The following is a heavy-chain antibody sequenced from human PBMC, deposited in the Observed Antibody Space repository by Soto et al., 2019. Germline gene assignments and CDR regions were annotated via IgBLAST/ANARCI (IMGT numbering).Heavy chain of an antibody. CDR1: GGSISSYY. CDR3: VKHSSSWHYFDY. CDR2: IYYSEST. Sequence: PSETLSLTCTVSGGSISSYYWSWIRQPPGKGLEWIGYIYYSESTNYNPSLKSRLTMSMDTSKNQFSLKLSSVTAADTAVYYCVKHSSSWHYFDYWGQGTLVTVSS. V-gene: IGHV4-59*01. J-gene: IGHJ4*02. D-gene: IGHD6-13*01.